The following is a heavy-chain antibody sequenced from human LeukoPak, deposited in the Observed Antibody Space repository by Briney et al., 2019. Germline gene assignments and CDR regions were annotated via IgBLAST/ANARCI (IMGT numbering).Heavy chain of an antibody. V-gene: IGHV2-5*01. CDR2: IYWNDDK. D-gene: IGHD4-17*01. J-gene: IGHJ3*02. Sequence: SGPTLVNPTQTLTLTCTFSGFSLSTSGVGVGWVRQPPGKALEWLAFIYWNDDKRYSPSLKSRLTITKDTSKNQVVLTMTNMYPVDTATYYCAHSGTVTTPHDAFDIWGQGTMVTVFS. CDR3: AHSGTVTTPHDAFDI. CDR1: GFSLSTSGVG.